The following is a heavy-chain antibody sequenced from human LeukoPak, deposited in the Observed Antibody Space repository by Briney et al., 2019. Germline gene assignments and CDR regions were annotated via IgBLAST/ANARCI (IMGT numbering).Heavy chain of an antibody. CDR3: SRAGRIVGMIPLLGRFEFQFDN. Sequence: ASVKVSCKASGYTFTYFDINWVRQAPGQGLEWMGWMNPNGGNTGDTHKFTGRVTMTTNTSGSPAYMYLNSLTSEDTAVYLCSRAGRIVGMIPLLGRFEFQFDNWGQGTLV. V-gene: IGHV1-8*01. CDR2: MNPNGGNT. J-gene: IGHJ4*02. D-gene: IGHD1-26*01. CDR1: GYTFTYFD.